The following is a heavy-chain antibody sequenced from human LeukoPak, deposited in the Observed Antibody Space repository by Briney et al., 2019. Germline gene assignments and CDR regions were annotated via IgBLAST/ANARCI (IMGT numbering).Heavy chain of an antibody. D-gene: IGHD6-13*01. CDR3: ARGKAYSSDAFDI. CDR2: VYSGGST. J-gene: IGHJ3*02. Sequence: GGSLRLSCAASGFSVSSNYMSWVRQAPGKGLEWVSVVYSGGSTYYADSVKGRFTISRDNAKNSQYLQMNSLRAEDTAVYYCARGKAYSSDAFDIWGQGTMVTVSS. V-gene: IGHV3-53*01. CDR1: GFSVSSNY.